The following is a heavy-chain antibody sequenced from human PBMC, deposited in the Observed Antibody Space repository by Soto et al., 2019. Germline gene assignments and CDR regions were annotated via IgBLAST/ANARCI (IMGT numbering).Heavy chain of an antibody. D-gene: IGHD3-22*01. J-gene: IGHJ5*02. CDR1: GYTLTELS. Sequence: ASVKVSCKVSGYTLTELSMHWVRQAPGKGLEWMGSFDPEDGETIYAQKFQGRVTMTEDTSTDTAYLELSSLRSEDTAVYYCAGTYYYDSSGSKGSSGPLRNWFDPWGQGTLVTVSS. CDR2: FDPEDGET. CDR3: AGTYYYDSSGSKGSSGPLRNWFDP. V-gene: IGHV1-24*01.